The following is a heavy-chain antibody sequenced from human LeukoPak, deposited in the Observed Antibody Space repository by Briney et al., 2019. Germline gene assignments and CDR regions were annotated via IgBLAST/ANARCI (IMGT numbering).Heavy chain of an antibody. Sequence: GGSLRLSCAASGFTFSASTMHWVRQASGKGLEWVGHIRSKANNYATAYAASVQGRFTISRDDSKNTAYLQMNSLKTEDTALYYCTSVVGATFDYWGQGTLVTVSS. D-gene: IGHD1-26*01. J-gene: IGHJ4*02. CDR3: TSVVGATFDY. CDR1: GFTFSAST. CDR2: IRSKANNYAT. V-gene: IGHV3-73*01.